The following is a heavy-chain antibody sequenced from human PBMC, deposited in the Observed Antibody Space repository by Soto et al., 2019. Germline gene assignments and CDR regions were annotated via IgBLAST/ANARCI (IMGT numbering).Heavy chain of an antibody. CDR2: ISSTSSTN. CDR1: GFTFSNAW. D-gene: IGHD3-16*01. J-gene: IGHJ4*02. Sequence: PGGSLRLSCAASGFTFSNAWMNWVRQAPGKGLEWISYISSTSSTNYYADSVKGRFTVSRDNAKNSLYLQMNSLRDEDTAVYYCARDRLGRPYYFDYWGQGTLVTVSS. CDR3: ARDRLGRPYYFDY. V-gene: IGHV3-48*02.